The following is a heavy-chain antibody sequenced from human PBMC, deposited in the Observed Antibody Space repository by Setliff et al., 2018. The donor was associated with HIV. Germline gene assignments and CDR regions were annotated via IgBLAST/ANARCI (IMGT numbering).Heavy chain of an antibody. J-gene: IGHJ4*02. CDR1: GFSFASAW. Sequence: LRLSCAASGFSFASAWMSWVRQAPGKGLEGVANIKHDGSEKFCVDSVRGRFTISRDNAMNSLYLQMSSLKTEDTAVYYCSTDLPSSGFFPDYWGQGALVTVSS. CDR2: IKHDGSEK. D-gene: IGHD6-19*01. V-gene: IGHV3-7*03. CDR3: STDLPSSGFFPDY.